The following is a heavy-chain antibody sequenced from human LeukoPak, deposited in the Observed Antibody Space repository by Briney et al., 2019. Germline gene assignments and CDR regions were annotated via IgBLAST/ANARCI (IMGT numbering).Heavy chain of an antibody. CDR1: GFTFSSHW. Sequence: PGGSLRLSCAASGFTFSSHWMSWVRQAPGKGREWVANIKQDGSEKYYVDSVKGRFTISRDNAKNSLYLQMNCLRAEDTAVYYCAREGAVAGTTDYWGQGTLVTVSS. CDR2: IKQDGSEK. V-gene: IGHV3-7*04. J-gene: IGHJ4*02. CDR3: AREGAVAGTTDY. D-gene: IGHD6-19*01.